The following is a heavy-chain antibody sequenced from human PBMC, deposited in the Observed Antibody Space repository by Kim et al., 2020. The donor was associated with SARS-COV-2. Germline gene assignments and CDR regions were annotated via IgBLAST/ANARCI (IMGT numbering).Heavy chain of an antibody. J-gene: IGHJ5*02. Sequence: GGSLRLSCVASGFTFSSYWMSWVRQAPGKGLEWVANIKHDGSEKYYVDSVKGRFTISRDNAKNSLYLQMNSLRAEDTAVYYCARVFLLLANSLDPWGQGTLVTVSS. CDR1: GFTFSSYW. CDR2: IKHDGSEK. CDR3: ARVFLLLANSLDP. V-gene: IGHV3-7*01. D-gene: IGHD3-10*01.